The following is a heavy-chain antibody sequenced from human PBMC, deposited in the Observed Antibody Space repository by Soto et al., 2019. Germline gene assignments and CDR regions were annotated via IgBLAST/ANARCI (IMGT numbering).Heavy chain of an antibody. CDR2: VYYTGST. CDR3: ARSVAVPGARLDF. V-gene: IGHV4-59*07. J-gene: IGHJ4*02. Sequence: PSXTIYITRTVSGESINIYYWSWIRNSPGKGLEWLGYVYYTGSTNYSPSLRSRVSISVDTSKNEFSLRLSSVTAADTSVYFCARSVAVPGARLDFCGQGPQVT. CDR1: GESINIYY. D-gene: IGHD6-19*01.